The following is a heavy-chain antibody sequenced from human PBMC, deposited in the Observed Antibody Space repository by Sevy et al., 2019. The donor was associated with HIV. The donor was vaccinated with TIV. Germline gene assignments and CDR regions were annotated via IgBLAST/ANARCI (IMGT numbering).Heavy chain of an antibody. CDR1: GFTFSDYY. CDR2: ISSSGSTI. D-gene: IGHD6-6*01. Sequence: GESLKISCAASGFTFSDYYMSWIRQAPGKGPEWVSYISSSGSTIYYADSVKGRITISRDNAKNSLYLQMNSLRAEDTAVYYCARGGSSALNGWFDPWGQGTLVTVSS. V-gene: IGHV3-11*01. J-gene: IGHJ5*02. CDR3: ARGGSSALNGWFDP.